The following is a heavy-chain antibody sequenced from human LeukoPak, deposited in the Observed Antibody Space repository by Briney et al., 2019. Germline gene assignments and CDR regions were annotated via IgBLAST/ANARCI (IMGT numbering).Heavy chain of an antibody. CDR2: ISSGSDLI. Sequence: PGGSLRLSCAASGFTFRDYSMNWVRQAPGKGLEWVASISSGSDLIYYADSVKGRFTISRDNAKNSLYLQMNSLRAEDTALYYCAKGGWELPYWYFDLWGRGTLVTVSS. V-gene: IGHV3-21*04. D-gene: IGHD1-26*01. CDR3: AKGGWELPYWYFDL. J-gene: IGHJ2*01. CDR1: GFTFRDYS.